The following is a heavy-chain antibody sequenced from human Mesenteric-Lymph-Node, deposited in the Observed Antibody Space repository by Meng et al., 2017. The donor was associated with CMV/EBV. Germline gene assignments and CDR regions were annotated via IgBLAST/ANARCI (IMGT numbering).Heavy chain of an antibody. CDR3: ERHKRWLKSEGGFDY. J-gene: IGHJ4*02. CDR1: GVAVSSYD. D-gene: IGHD4-23*01. CDR2: INRSGRT. Sequence: AVYGVAVSSYDCSSIRQPPGKGLKCIGEINRSGRTKDNVGLHRRLTISVDTTKNPFYLKLGSVTDADTSVYYCERHKRWLKSEGGFDYWGQGTLVTVSS. V-gene: IGHV4-34*01.